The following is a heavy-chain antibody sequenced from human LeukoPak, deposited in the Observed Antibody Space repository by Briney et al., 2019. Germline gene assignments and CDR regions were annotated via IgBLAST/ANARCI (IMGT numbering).Heavy chain of an antibody. CDR1: GFTFDDYA. J-gene: IGHJ5*02. CDR3: AKADRGGWFDP. V-gene: IGHV3-9*01. CDR2: ISWNSGSI. Sequence: GRSLRLSCAASGFTFDDYAMHWVRQAPGKGLEWVSGISWNSGSIGYAGSVKGRFTISRDNAKNSLYLQMNSLRAEDTALYYCAKADRGGWFDPWGQGTLVTVSS.